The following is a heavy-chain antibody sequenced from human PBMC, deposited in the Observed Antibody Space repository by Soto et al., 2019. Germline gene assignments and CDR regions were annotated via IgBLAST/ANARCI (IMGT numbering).Heavy chain of an antibody. CDR3: ARDLAMVRSLSGRTPPWFDP. D-gene: IGHD3-10*01. Sequence: QVQLVQSGAEVKKPGSSVKVSCKASGGTFSSYTISWVRQAPGQGLEWMGRIIPILGIANYAQKFQGRVTITADKSTSTAYMELSSLRSEDTAVYYCARDLAMVRSLSGRTPPWFDPWGQGTLVTASS. V-gene: IGHV1-69*08. J-gene: IGHJ5*02. CDR1: GGTFSSYT. CDR2: IIPILGIA.